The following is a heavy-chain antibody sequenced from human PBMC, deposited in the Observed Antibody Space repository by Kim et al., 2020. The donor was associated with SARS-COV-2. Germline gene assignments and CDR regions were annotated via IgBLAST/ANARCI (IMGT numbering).Heavy chain of an antibody. J-gene: IGHJ3*02. CDR1: GGTFSSYA. V-gene: IGHV1-69*13. Sequence: SVKVSCKASGGTFSSYAISWVRQAPGQGLEWMGGIIPIFGTANNVQKFQGRVTITADESTATAYMELSSLRSEDTAEYYCARDRGGQLQVGDAFDIWGQGTMVTVSS. CDR3: ARDRGGQLQVGDAFDI. CDR2: IIPIFGTA. D-gene: IGHD6-6*01.